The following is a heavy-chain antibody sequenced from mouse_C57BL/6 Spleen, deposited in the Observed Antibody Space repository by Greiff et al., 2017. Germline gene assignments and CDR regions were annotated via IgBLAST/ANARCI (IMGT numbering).Heavy chain of an antibody. Sequence: QVQLQQPGAELVKPGASVKMSCKASGYTFTSYWITWVKQRPGQGLEWIGDIYPGSGSTNYNEKFKSKATLTVDTSSSTAYMQLSSLTSEDSAVYYCARRYYGSSLYWYFDVWGTVTTVTVSS. D-gene: IGHD1-1*01. CDR1: GYTFTSYW. V-gene: IGHV1-55*01. CDR2: IYPGSGST. J-gene: IGHJ1*03. CDR3: ARRYYGSSLYWYFDV.